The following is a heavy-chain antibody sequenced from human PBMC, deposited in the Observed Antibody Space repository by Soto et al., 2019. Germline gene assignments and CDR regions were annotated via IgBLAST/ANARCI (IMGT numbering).Heavy chain of an antibody. CDR1: GYTFTSYG. CDR2: ISAYNGNT. Sequence: QVQLVQSGAEVKKPGASVKVSCKASGYTFTSYGISWVRQAPGQGLEWMGWISAYNGNTNYAQKLQGRVTMTTDTSTSTAYMELRSVRSDDTAVYYCARASIVVVTHDNYYYYFGMDVWGQGTTVTVSS. D-gene: IGHD2-21*02. CDR3: ARASIVVVTHDNYYYYFGMDV. J-gene: IGHJ6*02. V-gene: IGHV1-18*04.